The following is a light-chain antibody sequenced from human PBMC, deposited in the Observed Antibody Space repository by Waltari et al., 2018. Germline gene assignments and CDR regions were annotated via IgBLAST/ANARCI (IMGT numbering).Light chain of an antibody. V-gene: IGKV1-33*01. Sequence: DIQMTQSPSSLSSSVGDRVTITCQACQDISNNLNWYQQTPGKAPKLLIYDASKLEAGVPSRFSGSASGTDFTFTISSLQPEDFATYYCQQYENFPLTFGAGTKVEI. CDR1: QDISNN. CDR2: DAS. CDR3: QQYENFPLT. J-gene: IGKJ4*01.